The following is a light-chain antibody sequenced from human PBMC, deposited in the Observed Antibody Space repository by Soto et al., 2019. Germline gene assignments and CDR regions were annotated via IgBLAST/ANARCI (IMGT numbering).Light chain of an antibody. V-gene: IGKV3-20*01. CDR1: QSVNSGY. Sequence: EVVLTQSPGTLSLSPGERATLSCRASQSVNSGYVAWYQQKHGRAPRLLIHAASKRATGIPDRFSGSGSGTDFTLTINSLEPEDFAVYYCQQYGSSPVTFGGGNNVEIK. CDR3: QQYGSSPVT. J-gene: IGKJ4*01. CDR2: AAS.